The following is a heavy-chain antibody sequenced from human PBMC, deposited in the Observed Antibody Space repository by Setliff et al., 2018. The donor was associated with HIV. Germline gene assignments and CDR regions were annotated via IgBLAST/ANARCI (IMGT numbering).Heavy chain of an antibody. CDR1: GFTVSSNF. Sequence: GGSLRLSCAASGFTVSSNFMTWVRQAPGKGLEWVSVINNSGTTKYADSVKGRFTISRDNSKNTVFLQMNSLRADDTAVYYCAKDGQILSGYYYFFDSWGQGTLVTVSS. J-gene: IGHJ4*02. CDR2: INNSGTT. CDR3: AKDGQILSGYYYFFDS. V-gene: IGHV3-53*01. D-gene: IGHD3-22*01.